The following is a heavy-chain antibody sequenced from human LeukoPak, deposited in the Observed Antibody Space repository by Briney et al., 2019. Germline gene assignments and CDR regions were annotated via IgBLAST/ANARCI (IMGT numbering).Heavy chain of an antibody. D-gene: IGHD3-22*01. CDR2: VYSDGNT. V-gene: IGHV3-53*01. J-gene: IGHJ4*02. CDR3: ARDPDYYDSSGYFDY. CDR1: GFTFSDYA. Sequence: GGSLRLSCAASGFTFSDYAMSWVRQAPEKGLEWVSVVYSDGNTYYADSVKGRFTISRDNSKNTLYLQMNSLRAEDTAVYYCARDPDYYDSSGYFDYWGQGTLVTVSS.